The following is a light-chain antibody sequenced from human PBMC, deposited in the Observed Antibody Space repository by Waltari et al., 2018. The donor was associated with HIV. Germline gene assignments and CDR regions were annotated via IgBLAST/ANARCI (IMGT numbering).Light chain of an antibody. CDR2: GNN. V-gene: IGLV1-40*01. CDR3: QSYDSSLSGSV. J-gene: IGLJ2*01. CDR1: SPNIGAGYD. Sequence: QSVLTQPPSVSGAPGQRVTISCTGSSPNIGAGYDVHWYQQLPGTAPELLIYGNNNRPSGVPDRFSGSKSGTSASLAITGLQAEDEADYYCQSYDSSLSGSVFGGGTKLTVL.